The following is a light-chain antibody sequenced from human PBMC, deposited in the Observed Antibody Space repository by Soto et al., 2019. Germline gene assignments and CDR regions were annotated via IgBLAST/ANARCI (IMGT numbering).Light chain of an antibody. CDR3: KQYNSYH. CDR1: QSISSW. Sequence: DIQMTQSPSTLSASVGDRVTITCRASQSISSWLAWYQQKPGKAPKLLIYKASSLESGVPSRFSGSGSGTEFTLTISSLQPDDFAHYDCKQYNSYHFGPGNKVDI. V-gene: IGKV1-5*03. CDR2: KAS. J-gene: IGKJ3*01.